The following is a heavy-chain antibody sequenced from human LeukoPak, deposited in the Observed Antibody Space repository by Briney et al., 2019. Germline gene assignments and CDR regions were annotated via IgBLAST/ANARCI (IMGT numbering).Heavy chain of an antibody. CDR3: TTGISHQLLWGGPGFDY. Sequence: GGSLRLSCAASGFTFSSYGMHWVRQAPGKGLEWVAFIRYDGSNKYYADSVKGRFTISRDNSKNTLYLQMNSLRAEDTAVYYCTTGISHQLLWGGPGFDYWGQGTLVTVSS. CDR1: GFTFSSYG. CDR2: IRYDGSNK. V-gene: IGHV3-30*02. D-gene: IGHD2-2*01. J-gene: IGHJ4*02.